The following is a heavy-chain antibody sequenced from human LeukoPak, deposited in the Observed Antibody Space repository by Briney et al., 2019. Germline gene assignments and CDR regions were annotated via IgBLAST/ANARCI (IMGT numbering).Heavy chain of an antibody. J-gene: IGHJ5*02. CDR2: IWDVGSNK. V-gene: IGHV3-33*01. CDR1: GFTFSRYG. Sequence: GRCLRLSCAASGFTFSRYGMHWVRQAPGKGLEWVADIWDVGSNKHYTDSVKGRFTISRDNSKNTLYLQKNSLRAENTRVYYCARGRHYCSGSYAWFDLWGKGTLVTVSS. CDR3: ARGRHYCSGSYAWFDL. D-gene: IGHD3-10*01.